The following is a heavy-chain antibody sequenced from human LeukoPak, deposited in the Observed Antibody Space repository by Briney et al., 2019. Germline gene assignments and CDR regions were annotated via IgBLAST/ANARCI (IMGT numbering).Heavy chain of an antibody. CDR2: ISYDGSNK. V-gene: IGHV3-30*04. D-gene: IGHD1-14*01. CDR1: GFTFSSYA. J-gene: IGHJ5*02. CDR3: ARGSSTGTLSLWFDP. Sequence: GRSLRLSCAVSGFTFSSYAMHWVRQAPAKGLGWVVVISYDGSNKYYADSVKGRFTISRDNSKNTLYLQMNSLRAEDTAVYYCARGSSTGTLSLWFDPWGQGTLVTVSS.